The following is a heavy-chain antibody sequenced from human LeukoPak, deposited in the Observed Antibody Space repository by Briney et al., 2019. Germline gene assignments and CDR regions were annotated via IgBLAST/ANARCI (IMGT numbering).Heavy chain of an antibody. J-gene: IGHJ5*02. CDR1: GGSISSYY. CDR3: ARESTDYDFWSGYYFPRWFDP. V-gene: IGHV4-59*01. D-gene: IGHD3-3*01. CDR2: IYYSGST. Sequence: SGTLSLTCTVSGGSISSYYWSWIRQPPGKGLEWIGYIYYSGSTNYNPSLKSRVTISVDTSKNQFSLKLSSVTAADTAVYYCARESTDYDFWSGYYFPRWFDPWGQGTLVTVSS.